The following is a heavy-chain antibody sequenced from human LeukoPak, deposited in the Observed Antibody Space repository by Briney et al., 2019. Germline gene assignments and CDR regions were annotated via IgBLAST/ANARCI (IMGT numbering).Heavy chain of an antibody. Sequence: SETLSLTCTVSGASISNYYWSWIRQTPEKGLEWMGHIHSSGGSSYYPSLKSRLTLSIDTSRNQLSLKLPSVTAADTAVYFCARLGSYHDLWGQGALLTVSS. CDR2: IHSSGGS. D-gene: IGHD1-26*01. CDR3: ARLGSYHDL. CDR1: GASISNYY. J-gene: IGHJ5*02. V-gene: IGHV4-4*09.